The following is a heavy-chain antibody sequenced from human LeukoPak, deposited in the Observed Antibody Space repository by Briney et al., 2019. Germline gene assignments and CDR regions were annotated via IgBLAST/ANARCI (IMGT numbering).Heavy chain of an antibody. Sequence: GGSLRLSCAASGFTFSSYSVNWVRQAPGKGLEWVSSISSSSSYIYYADSVKGRFTISRDNSKNTLYLQMDSLRPEDTAVYYCAREADGSDYWGQGTLVTVSS. J-gene: IGHJ4*02. CDR3: AREADGSDY. D-gene: IGHD6-25*01. CDR1: GFTFSSYS. CDR2: ISSSSSYI. V-gene: IGHV3-21*01.